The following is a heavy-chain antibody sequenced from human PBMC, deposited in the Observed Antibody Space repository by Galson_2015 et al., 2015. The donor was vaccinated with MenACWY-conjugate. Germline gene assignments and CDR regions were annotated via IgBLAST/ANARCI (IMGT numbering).Heavy chain of an antibody. Sequence: DTLPLTCAVAGVSISRYNWIGIRLSPGKGLECIRYTFYNGATNYSPSLQSLVTFSLDTSKNQFSLRLTSATAADTAVYYCARSSAVNYCQYGMDVWGQGTPVTVSS. CDR1: GVSISRYN. J-gene: IGHJ6*02. CDR3: ARSSAVNYCQYGMDV. CDR2: TFYNGAT. V-gene: IGHV4-59*12.